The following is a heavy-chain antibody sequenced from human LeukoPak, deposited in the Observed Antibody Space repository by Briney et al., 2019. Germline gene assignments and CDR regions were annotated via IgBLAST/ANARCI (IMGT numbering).Heavy chain of an antibody. Sequence: GGSLRLSCAASGFTFSNYEMNWVRQAPGKGLEWVSYISSGGRTIYYADSAKGRFTISRDNAENSLYLQMNSLRAEDTAVYYCAREYGSGSSRRRFDPWGQGTLVTVSS. CDR2: ISSGGRTI. D-gene: IGHD3-10*01. CDR3: AREYGSGSSRRRFDP. J-gene: IGHJ5*02. CDR1: GFTFSNYE. V-gene: IGHV3-48*03.